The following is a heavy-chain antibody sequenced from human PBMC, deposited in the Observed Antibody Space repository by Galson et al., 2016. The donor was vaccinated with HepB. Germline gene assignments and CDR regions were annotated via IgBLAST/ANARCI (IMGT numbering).Heavy chain of an antibody. CDR1: GFMFSGYW. CDR2: IKSDGSAE. CDR3: AKDGRIYCSSASCHDHFHY. V-gene: IGHV3-7*01. D-gene: IGHD2-2*01. Sequence: SLRLSCAASGFMFSGYWMSWVRQAPGQGLQWVAIIKSDGSAEYYVDSVKGRFTISRDNAKNSLFLQMNSLRAEDTAVYYCAKDGRIYCSSASCHDHFHYWGQGTLVTVSS. J-gene: IGHJ4*02.